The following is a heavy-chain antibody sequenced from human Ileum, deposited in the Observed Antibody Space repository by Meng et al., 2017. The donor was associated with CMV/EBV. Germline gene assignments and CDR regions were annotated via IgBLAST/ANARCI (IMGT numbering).Heavy chain of an antibody. CDR2: ITSIGSTT. Sequence: GGSLCLSCAVSGFNFGGYCFNWVRQTPQKGLEWVSAITSIGSTTRYEESVKGRITISRDNAQNSLYQQMSRQCVEDSGLYYCARDKDFTTTVWGQGTLVTVSS. V-gene: IGHV3-21*01. J-gene: IGHJ4*02. D-gene: IGHD1-14*01. CDR1: GFNFGGYC. CDR3: ARDKDFTTTV.